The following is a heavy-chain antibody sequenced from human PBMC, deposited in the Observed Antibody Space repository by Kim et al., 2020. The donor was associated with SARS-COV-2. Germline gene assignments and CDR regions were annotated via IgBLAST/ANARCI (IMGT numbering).Heavy chain of an antibody. D-gene: IGHD6-13*01. V-gene: IGHV3-23*01. CDR2: ISGIGVGT. CDR1: GFTFLNHD. Sequence: GGSLRLSCEVSGFTFLNHDMNWVRQAPGRGLEWVSGISGIGVGTYYADPVKGRFTISKDFSKNMLYMDMDDLRVEDTAMYYCARRESSAWSHLDHWVHGTLVTVSS. CDR3: ARRESSAWSHLDH. J-gene: IGHJ4*01.